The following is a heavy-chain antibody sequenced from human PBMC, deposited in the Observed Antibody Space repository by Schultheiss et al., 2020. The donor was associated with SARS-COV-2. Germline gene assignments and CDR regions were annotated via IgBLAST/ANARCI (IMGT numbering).Heavy chain of an antibody. Sequence: SCAVPEFLFRGYWMHWVRQAPGGGLVWVSRIDSDGRGTTYADFVKGRFTISRDNSKNTLYLQMNSLRAEDTAVYYCARAGGCDYWGQGTLVTVSS. CDR1: EFLFRGYW. D-gene: IGHD4-23*01. CDR3: ARAGGCDY. J-gene: IGHJ4*02. V-gene: IGHV3-74*01. CDR2: IDSDGRGT.